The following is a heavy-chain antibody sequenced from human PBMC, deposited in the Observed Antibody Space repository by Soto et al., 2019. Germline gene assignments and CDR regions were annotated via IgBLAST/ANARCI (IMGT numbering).Heavy chain of an antibody. J-gene: IGHJ4*02. V-gene: IGHV3-23*01. D-gene: IGHD3-10*01. CDR3: ASSPGRGFGESQQQGY. Sequence: GGSLRLSCAASGFTFSSYAMSWVRQAPGKGLEWVSAISGSGGSTYYADSVKGRFTISRDNSKNTLYLQMNSLRAEDTAVYYCASSPGRGFGESQQQGYWGQGTLVTVSS. CDR1: GFTFSSYA. CDR2: ISGSGGST.